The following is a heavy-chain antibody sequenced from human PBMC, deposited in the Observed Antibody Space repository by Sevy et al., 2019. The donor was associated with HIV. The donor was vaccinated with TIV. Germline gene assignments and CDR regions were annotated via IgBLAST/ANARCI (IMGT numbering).Heavy chain of an antibody. J-gene: IGHJ4*02. V-gene: IGHV6-1*01. CDR2: TYYRSKWYN. CDR3: ARNPPYCSSTSCHFDY. D-gene: IGHD2-2*01. Sequence: QSQTLSLTCAISGDSVSSNSDAWNWIRQSPSRGLEWLGRTYYRSKWYNDYAVSVKSRITINPDTSKNQFSLQLNSVTPEDTAVSYCARNPPYCSSTSCHFDYWGQGTLVTVSS. CDR1: GDSVSSNSDA.